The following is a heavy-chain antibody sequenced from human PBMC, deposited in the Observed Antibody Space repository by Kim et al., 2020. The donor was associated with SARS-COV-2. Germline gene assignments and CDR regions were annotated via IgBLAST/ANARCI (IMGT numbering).Heavy chain of an antibody. D-gene: IGHD1-26*01. V-gene: IGHV3-23*01. J-gene: IGHJ5*02. Sequence: YTDSVKGRLTISRGNSNSTLYLQMHSRRAEDTAIYFCAREGSTSYNWFDPWGQGTLVTVSS. CDR3: AREGSTSYNWFDP.